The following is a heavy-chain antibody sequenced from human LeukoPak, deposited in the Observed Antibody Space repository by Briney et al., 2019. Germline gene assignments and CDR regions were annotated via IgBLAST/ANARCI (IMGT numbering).Heavy chain of an antibody. CDR1: GITVSSNY. CDR3: AREGDSGSYRGGFDY. Sequence: GGSLRLSCAASGITVSSNYMSWVRQAPGKWLEWVSVIYSGGSTYYADSVKGRFTISRDNSKNTLYLQMNSLRAEDTAVYYCAREGDSGSYRGGFDYWGQGTLVTVSS. D-gene: IGHD1-26*01. J-gene: IGHJ4*02. V-gene: IGHV3-66*01. CDR2: IYSGGST.